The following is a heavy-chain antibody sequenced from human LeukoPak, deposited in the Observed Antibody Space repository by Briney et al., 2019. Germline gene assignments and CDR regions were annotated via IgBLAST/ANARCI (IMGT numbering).Heavy chain of an antibody. Sequence: KTGGSLRLSCAASGFPFSSYNLNWVRQAPGKGLEWVSSISSGSYIHYADSVKGRFTISRDNAKNSVYLQMNSLRAEDTAVYYCARGYCSGGSCYSGSYYWGQGTLVTVSS. CDR3: ARGYCSGGSCYSGSYY. V-gene: IGHV3-21*01. CDR1: GFPFSSYN. D-gene: IGHD2-15*01. J-gene: IGHJ4*02. CDR2: ISSGSYI.